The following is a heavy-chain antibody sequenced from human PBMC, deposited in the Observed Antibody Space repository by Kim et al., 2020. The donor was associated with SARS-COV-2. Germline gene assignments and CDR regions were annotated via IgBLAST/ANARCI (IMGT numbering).Heavy chain of an antibody. J-gene: IGHJ5*02. Sequence: SETLSLTCAVYGGSFSGYYWSWIRQPPGKGLEWIGEINHSGSTNYNPSLKSRVTISVDTSKNQFSLKLSSVTAADTAVYYCARETGRYGAGRRLSPWGQGTLVTVSS. CDR3: ARETGRYGAGRRLSP. V-gene: IGHV4-34*01. D-gene: IGHD3-10*01. CDR1: GGSFSGYY. CDR2: INHSGST.